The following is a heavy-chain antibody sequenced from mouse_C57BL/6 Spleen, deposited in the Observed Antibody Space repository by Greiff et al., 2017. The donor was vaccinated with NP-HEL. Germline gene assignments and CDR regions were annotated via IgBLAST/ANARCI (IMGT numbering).Heavy chain of an antibody. CDR2: INYDGSST. CDR3: AREGSYSNFGFDY. J-gene: IGHJ2*01. V-gene: IGHV5-16*01. Sequence: EVKLVESEGGLVQPGSSMKLSCTASGFTFSDYYMAWVRPVPEKGLEWVANINYDGSSTYYLDSLKSRFIISRDNAKNILYLQMSSLKSEDTATYYCAREGSYSNFGFDYWGQGTTLTVSS. CDR1: GFTFSDYY. D-gene: IGHD2-5*01.